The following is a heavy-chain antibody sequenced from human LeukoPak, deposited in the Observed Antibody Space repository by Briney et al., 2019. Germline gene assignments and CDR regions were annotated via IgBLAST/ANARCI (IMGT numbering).Heavy chain of an antibody. CDR2: ISGSGGST. V-gene: IGHV3-23*01. J-gene: IGHJ4*02. CDR1: GFTFSSYA. D-gene: IGHD6-6*01. CDR3: AKDKGASYSSSSAFDY. Sequence: GGSLRLSCAASGFTFSSYAMSWVRQAPGKGLEWVSAISGSGGSTYYADSVKGRFTISRDNSKNTLYLQMNSLRAEDTAVYYCAKDKGASYSSSSAFDYWGQGTLVTVSS.